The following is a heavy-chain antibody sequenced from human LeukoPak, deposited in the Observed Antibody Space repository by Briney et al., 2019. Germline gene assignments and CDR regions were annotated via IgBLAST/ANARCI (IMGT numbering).Heavy chain of an antibody. CDR1: GFTFSSYT. J-gene: IGHJ4*02. Sequence: GGSLRLSCAASGFTFSSYTLNWVRQAPGKGLEWVSRISSGSGTIYYADSVKGRFTISRDNAKNSLYLQMNSLRPEDTAVYYCASRFDYWGQGALVIVTS. CDR3: ASRFDY. CDR2: ISSGSGTI. V-gene: IGHV3-48*01.